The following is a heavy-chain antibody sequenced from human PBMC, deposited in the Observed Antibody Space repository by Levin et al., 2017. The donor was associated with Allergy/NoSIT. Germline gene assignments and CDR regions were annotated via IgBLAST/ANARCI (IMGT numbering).Heavy chain of an antibody. Sequence: QAGESLKISCSASGFTFSSFGMHWVRQAPGKGLEWVAVIWHHGNVQSYADSVKGRFTISRDNSKNTLFLQMDNLRVDDTALYYCVRDLSCSGGSCFDFWGQGTLVTVSA. CDR1: GFTFSSFG. D-gene: IGHD2-15*01. CDR2: IWHHGNVQ. V-gene: IGHV3-33*01. CDR3: VRDLSCSGGSCFDF. J-gene: IGHJ4*02.